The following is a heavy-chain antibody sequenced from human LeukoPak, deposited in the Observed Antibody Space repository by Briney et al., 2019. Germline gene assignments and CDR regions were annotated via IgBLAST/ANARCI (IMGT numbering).Heavy chain of an antibody. CDR1: GGSISSYY. J-gene: IGHJ6*03. Sequence: SETLSLTRAVSGGSISSYYWSWIRQPPGKGLEWIGYIYYSGSTNYNPSLKSRVTISVDTSKNQFSLKLSSVTAADTAVYYCARASWFYYYYYMDVWGKGTTVTISS. CDR2: IYYSGST. V-gene: IGHV4-59*01. D-gene: IGHD6-13*01. CDR3: ARASWFYYYYYMDV.